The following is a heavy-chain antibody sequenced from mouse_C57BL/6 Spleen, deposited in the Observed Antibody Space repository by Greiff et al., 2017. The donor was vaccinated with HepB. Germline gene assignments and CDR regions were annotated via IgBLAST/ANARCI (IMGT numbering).Heavy chain of an antibody. CDR2: IRNKANGYTT. CDR3: ARLRPNYYAMDY. J-gene: IGHJ4*01. V-gene: IGHV7-3*01. CDR1: GFTFTDYY. D-gene: IGHD2-2*01. Sequence: EVKLMESGGGLVQPGGSLSLSCAASGFTFTDYYMSWVRQPPGKALEWLGFIRNKANGYTTGYSASVKGRFTISRDNSQSILYLQMNALRAEDSATYYCARLRPNYYAMDYWGQGTSVTVSS.